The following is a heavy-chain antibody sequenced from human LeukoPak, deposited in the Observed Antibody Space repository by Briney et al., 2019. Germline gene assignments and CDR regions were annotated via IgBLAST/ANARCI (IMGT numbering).Heavy chain of an antibody. V-gene: IGHV4-39*01. D-gene: IGHD7-27*01. CDR1: GGSISSSSYY. J-gene: IGHJ4*02. CDR2: IYYSGST. Sequence: PSETLSLTCTVSGGSISSSSYYWGWIRQPPGKGLEWIGSIYYSGSTYYNPSLKSRVTISVDTSKNQFSLKLSSVTAADTAVYHCASLRRTGDLPTFDYWGQGTLVTVSS. CDR3: ASLRRTGDLPTFDY.